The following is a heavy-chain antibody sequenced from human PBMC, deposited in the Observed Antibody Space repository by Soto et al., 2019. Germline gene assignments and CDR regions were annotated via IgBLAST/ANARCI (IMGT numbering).Heavy chain of an antibody. D-gene: IGHD2-21*01. Sequence: ASVKVSCKASGYTFTSYDINWVRRAPGQGLEWMGWMNPNSANAGYAQNFQGRVTMTRSTFINTAYMELYSLTSEDTAVYYCARALARPDSSYYYYIDVWGKGNTLTVSS. CDR3: ARALARPDSSYYYYIDV. V-gene: IGHV1-8*01. CDR2: MNPNSANA. CDR1: GYTFTSYD. J-gene: IGHJ6*03.